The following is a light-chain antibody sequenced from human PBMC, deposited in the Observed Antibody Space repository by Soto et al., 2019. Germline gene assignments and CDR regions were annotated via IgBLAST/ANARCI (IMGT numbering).Light chain of an antibody. CDR2: EVS. Sequence: QSALTQPPSASGSPGQSVTISCTGTSSDVGGYNYVSWYQQHPGKAPKLMIYEVSQRPSGVPDRFSGSKSGNTASLTVSGLQPEDEADYYCSSYAGSNNWGVFGGGTKLTVL. CDR1: SSDVGGYNY. V-gene: IGLV2-8*01. CDR3: SSYAGSNNWGV. J-gene: IGLJ3*02.